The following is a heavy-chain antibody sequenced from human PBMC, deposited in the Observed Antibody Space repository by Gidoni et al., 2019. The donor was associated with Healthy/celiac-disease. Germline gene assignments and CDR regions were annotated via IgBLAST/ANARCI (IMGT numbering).Heavy chain of an antibody. J-gene: IGHJ4*02. CDR2: IYSGGST. Sequence: VQLVESGGGLVQPGGSLRLSCAASGFTVSSNYMSWVRQAPGKGLEWVSVIYSGGSTYYADSVKGRFTISRDNSKNTLYLQMNSLRPEDTAVYYCARSTVTPYYFDYWGQGTLVTVSS. CDR3: ARSTVTPYYFDY. D-gene: IGHD4-17*01. V-gene: IGHV3-66*01. CDR1: GFTVSSNY.